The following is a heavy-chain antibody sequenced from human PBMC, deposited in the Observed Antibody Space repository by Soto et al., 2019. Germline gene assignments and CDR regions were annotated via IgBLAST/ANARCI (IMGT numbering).Heavy chain of an antibody. CDR1: GGTFSSYA. V-gene: IGHV1-69*01. J-gene: IGHJ5*02. CDR2: IIPIFGTA. D-gene: IGHD2-15*01. CDR3: ASALVGYCSGGSCFTYNWFDP. Sequence: QVQLVQSGAEVKKPGSSVKVSCKASGGTFSSYAISWVRQAPGQGLEWMGGIIPIFGTANYAQKFQGRVTITADESTSKAYMELSSLRSEDTAVYYCASALVGYCSGGSCFTYNWFDPWGQGTLVTVSS.